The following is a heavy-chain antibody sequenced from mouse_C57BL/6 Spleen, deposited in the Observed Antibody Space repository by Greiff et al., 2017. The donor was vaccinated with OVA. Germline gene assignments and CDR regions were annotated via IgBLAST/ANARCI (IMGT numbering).Heavy chain of an antibody. CDR3: TTGITTVVATKAWFAY. D-gene: IGHD1-1*01. V-gene: IGHV14-1*01. CDR2: IDPEDGDT. CDR1: GFNIKDYY. J-gene: IGHJ3*01. Sequence: VQLKESGAELVRPGASVKLSCTASGFNIKDYYMHWVKQRPEQGLEWIGRIDPEDGDTEYAPKFQGKATMTADTSSNTAYLQLSSLTSEDTAVYYCTTGITTVVATKAWFAYWGQGTLVTVSA.